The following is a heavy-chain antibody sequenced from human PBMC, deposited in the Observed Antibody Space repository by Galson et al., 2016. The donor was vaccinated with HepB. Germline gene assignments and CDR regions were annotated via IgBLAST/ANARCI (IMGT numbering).Heavy chain of an antibody. J-gene: IGHJ4*02. CDR1: GFTFSSYA. Sequence: SLRLSCAASGFTFSSYAMSWVRQAPGKGLEWVSTISDSAGSSYFADSVKGRFTISRDNSKNTLYLQMNSLRAEDTAVYYCAKSWLRGYFDCWGQGTLVAVSS. CDR3: AKSWLRGYFDC. D-gene: IGHD1-26*01. CDR2: ISDSAGSS. V-gene: IGHV3-23*01.